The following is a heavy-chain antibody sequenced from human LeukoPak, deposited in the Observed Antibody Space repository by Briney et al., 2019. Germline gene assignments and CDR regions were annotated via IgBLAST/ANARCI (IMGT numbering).Heavy chain of an antibody. CDR2: FYSGGNT. Sequence: GGSLRLSCAASGFTVSSNCMSWVRPAPGKGLEWVSLFYSGGNTSNADSVKGKFTISRDNSRNTLYLQMNRLRAEDTAVYYCARAAYDAFDIWGQGTMVTVSS. D-gene: IGHD3-16*01. CDR3: ARAAYDAFDI. CDR1: GFTVSSNC. V-gene: IGHV3-66*01. J-gene: IGHJ3*02.